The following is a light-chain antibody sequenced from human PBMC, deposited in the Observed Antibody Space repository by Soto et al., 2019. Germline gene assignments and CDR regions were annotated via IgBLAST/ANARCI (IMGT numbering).Light chain of an antibody. CDR1: PGLGNKN. J-gene: IGKJ1*01. CDR2: DAS. Sequence: EVVLTQSPGTLSLSAGERATLSCRATPGLGNKNLARYQQKPGQAPRLLIFDASSRATSIPLSFSCSGSGTDFSLTFTRLEPEDAAVYFCQQYGYSWTFGQGTKVDI. V-gene: IGKV3-20*01. CDR3: QQYGYSWT.